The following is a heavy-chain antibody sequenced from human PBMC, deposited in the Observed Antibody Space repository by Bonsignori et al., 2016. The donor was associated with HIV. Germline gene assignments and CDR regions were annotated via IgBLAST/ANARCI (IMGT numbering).Heavy chain of an antibody. CDR1: GFTFSNYA. J-gene: IGHJ3*01. CDR2: IWFDGSDE. V-gene: IGHV3-33*06. CDR3: AKDVRLRLGESPLHDALDF. Sequence: GGSLRLSCAASGFTFSNYAIHWVRQAPGKGLEWVVVIWFDGSDEYYVDSVKGRFTISRDNSKNTVYLQMNSLRAEDTAVYYCAKDVRLRLGESPLHDALDFWGQGTVVTVSS. D-gene: IGHD3-16*01.